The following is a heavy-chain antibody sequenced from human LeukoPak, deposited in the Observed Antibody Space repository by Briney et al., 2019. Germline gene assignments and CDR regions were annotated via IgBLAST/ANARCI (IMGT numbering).Heavy chain of an antibody. D-gene: IGHD3-22*01. CDR2: ISGSGGST. V-gene: IGHV3-23*01. CDR1: GFTFSSYA. CDR3: AKDGEPDYYDSSGHMSAFDI. J-gene: IGHJ3*02. Sequence: PGGSLRLSCAASGFTFSSYAMSWVRQAPGKGLEWVSAISGSGGSTYYADSVKGRFTISRDNSKNTLYLQMNSLRAEDTAVYYCAKDGEPDYYDSSGHMSAFDIWGQGTMVTVSS.